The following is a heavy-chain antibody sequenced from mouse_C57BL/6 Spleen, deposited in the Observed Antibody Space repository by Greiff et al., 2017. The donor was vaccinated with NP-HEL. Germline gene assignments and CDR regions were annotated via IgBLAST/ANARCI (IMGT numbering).Heavy chain of an antibody. D-gene: IGHD2-3*01. CDR3: TKDGYYLAWFAY. Sequence: EVKLMESGAELVRPGASVKLSCTASGFNIKDDYMHWVKQRPEQGLEWIGWIDPENGDTEYASKFQGKATITADTSSNTAYLQLSSLTSEDTAVYYCTKDGYYLAWFAYWGQGTLVTVSA. V-gene: IGHV14-4*01. CDR2: IDPENGDT. J-gene: IGHJ3*01. CDR1: GFNIKDDY.